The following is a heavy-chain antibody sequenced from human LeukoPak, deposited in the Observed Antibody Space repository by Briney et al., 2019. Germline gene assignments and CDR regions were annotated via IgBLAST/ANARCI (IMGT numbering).Heavy chain of an antibody. Sequence: GGSLRLSCAVPGFTFSSNAMNWVRQAPGKGLECVSGISGSGGSTYYVDSVKGRFTISRDNSKNTLYLQMNSLRAEDTAVYYCATYSSGWFNFDYWGQGTLVTVSS. CDR2: ISGSGGST. J-gene: IGHJ4*02. V-gene: IGHV3-23*01. CDR1: GFTFSSNA. CDR3: ATYSSGWFNFDY. D-gene: IGHD6-19*01.